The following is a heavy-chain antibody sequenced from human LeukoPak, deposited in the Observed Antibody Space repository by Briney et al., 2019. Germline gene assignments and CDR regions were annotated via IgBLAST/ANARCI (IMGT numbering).Heavy chain of an antibody. Sequence: ASVKVSCKASGYTFTGYYMHWVRQAPGQGLEWMGWINPNSGGTNYAQKFQGRVTMTRDTSISTAYMELSRLRSDDTAVYYCASVDGGNSQLTFDIWGQGTMVTVSS. CDR2: INPNSGGT. J-gene: IGHJ3*02. V-gene: IGHV1-2*02. CDR1: GYTFTGYY. CDR3: ASVDGGNSQLTFDI. D-gene: IGHD4-23*01.